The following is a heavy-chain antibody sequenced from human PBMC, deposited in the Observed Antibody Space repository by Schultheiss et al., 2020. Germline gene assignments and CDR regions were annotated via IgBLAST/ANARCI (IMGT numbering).Heavy chain of an antibody. CDR2: IYSGGST. J-gene: IGHJ2*01. V-gene: IGHV3-53*01. CDR1: GFTVSSNY. D-gene: IGHD3-22*01. CDR3: AKEGRTVVRYFDL. Sequence: GGSLRLSCAASGFTVSSNYMSWVRQAPGKGLEWVSVIYSGGSTYYADSVKGRFTISRDNSKNTLYLQMNSLRAEDTAVYYCAKEGRTVVRYFDLWGRGTLVTVSS.